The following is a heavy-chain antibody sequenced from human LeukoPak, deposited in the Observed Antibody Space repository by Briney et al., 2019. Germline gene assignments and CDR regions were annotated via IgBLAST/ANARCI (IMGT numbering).Heavy chain of an antibody. CDR3: ARDHYYDSSPTAQNAFDI. D-gene: IGHD3-22*01. J-gene: IGHJ3*02. V-gene: IGHV4-59*01. CDR1: GGSISSYY. CDR2: IYYSGST. Sequence: SETLSLTCTVSGGSISSYYWSWIRQPPGKGLEWIGYIYYSGSTNYNPSLKSRVTISVDTSKNQFSLKLSSVTAADTAVYYCARDHYYDSSPTAQNAFDIWGQGTMVTVSS.